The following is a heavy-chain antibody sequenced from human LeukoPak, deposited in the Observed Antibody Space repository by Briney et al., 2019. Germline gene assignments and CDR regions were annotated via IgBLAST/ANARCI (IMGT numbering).Heavy chain of an antibody. CDR2: IYHNGIT. V-gene: IGHV4-38-2*01. CDR3: ARAPVRGVNDY. J-gene: IGHJ4*02. D-gene: IGHD3-10*01. CDR1: GYSITSGYY. Sequence: PSETLSLTCAVSGYSITSGYYWGWIRQPPGKGLEWIGSIYHNGITYYNPSLKSRVTISVDTSKNHFSLKLSSVTAADTAVYYCARAPVRGVNDYWGQGTLVTVSS.